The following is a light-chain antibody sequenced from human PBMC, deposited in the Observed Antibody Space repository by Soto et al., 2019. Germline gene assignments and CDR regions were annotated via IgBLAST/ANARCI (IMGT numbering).Light chain of an antibody. J-gene: IGLJ2*01. CDR2: DNN. CDR1: SSNIGNNY. CDR3: GTWDSSLSAGRVVV. V-gene: IGLV1-51*01. Sequence: QSVLTQPPSVSAAPGQKVTISCSGSSSNIGNNYVSWYQQLPGTAPKLLIYDNNKRPSGIPDRFSGSKSGTSATLGITGLQTGDEADYYCGTWDSSLSAGRVVVFGGGTKLTVL.